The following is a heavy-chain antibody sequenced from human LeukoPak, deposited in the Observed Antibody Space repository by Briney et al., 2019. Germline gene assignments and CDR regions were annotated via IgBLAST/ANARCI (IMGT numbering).Heavy chain of an antibody. D-gene: IGHD2-15*01. CDR3: ARAGDVVVVAATDELDDP. CDR2: ISYDGSNK. CDR1: GFTFSSYA. V-gene: IGHV3-30*04. Sequence: GRCLRLSCAASGFTFSSYAMHWVRQAPGKGLESVAVISYDGSNKYYADSVKGRFTISRDNSKNTLYLQMNSPRADDTAVDYCARAGDVVVVAATDELDDPRGQGTLGAVS. J-gene: IGHJ5*02.